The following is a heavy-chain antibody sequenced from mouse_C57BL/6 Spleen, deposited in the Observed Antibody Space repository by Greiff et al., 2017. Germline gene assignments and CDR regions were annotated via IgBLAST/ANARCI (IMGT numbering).Heavy chain of an antibody. D-gene: IGHD2-3*01. CDR1: GFTFSSYA. Sequence: EVQRVESGGGLVKPGGSLKLSCAASGFTFSSYAMSWVRQTPEKRLEWVANISDGGSYTYYPDNVKGRFTISRDNAKNNLYLQMSHLKTEDTAMYYCAREAGDGCFDYWGQGTTLTVSS. J-gene: IGHJ2*01. CDR3: AREAGDGCFDY. V-gene: IGHV5-4*01. CDR2: ISDGGSYT.